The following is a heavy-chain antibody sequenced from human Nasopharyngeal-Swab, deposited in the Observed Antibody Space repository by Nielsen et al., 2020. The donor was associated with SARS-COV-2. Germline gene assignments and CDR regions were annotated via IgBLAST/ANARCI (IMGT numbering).Heavy chain of an antibody. CDR3: ARGPRVADYYYYYMDV. V-gene: IGHV4-4*02. D-gene: IGHD2-15*01. CDR2: IYPSGRT. J-gene: IGHJ6*03. Sequence: WIRQPPGRELEWIGEIYPSGRTAYNPSLKSRVTISVDKSKNQFSLNLYSVTAADTAVYYCARGPRVADYYYYYMDVWGKGTTVTVSS.